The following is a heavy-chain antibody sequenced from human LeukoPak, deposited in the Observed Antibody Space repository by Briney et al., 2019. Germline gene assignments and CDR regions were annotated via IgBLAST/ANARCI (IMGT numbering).Heavy chain of an antibody. CDR2: ISGSGGST. D-gene: IGHD3-22*01. CDR3: AKDDGDSSGYFPS. V-gene: IGHV3-23*01. CDR1: GFTFSSYA. Sequence: GGSLRLSCAASGFTFSSYAMSWVRQAPGKGPEWVSAISGSGGSTYYADSVKGRFTISRDNSKNTLYLQMNSLRAEDTAVYYCAKDDGDSSGYFPSWGQGTLVTVSS. J-gene: IGHJ5*02.